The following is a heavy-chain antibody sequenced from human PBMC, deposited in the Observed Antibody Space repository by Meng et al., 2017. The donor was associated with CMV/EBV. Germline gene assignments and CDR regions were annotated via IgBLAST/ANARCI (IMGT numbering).Heavy chain of an antibody. V-gene: IGHV3-74*01. CDR3: ARGGPYYDFWSGLLTDY. CDR2: INSDGSST. Sequence: ESLKISCAASGFTFSSYWMHWVRQAPGKGLVWVSRINSDGSSTSYADSVKGRFTISRDNAKNTLYLQMNSLRAEDTAVYYCARGGPYYDFWSGLLTDYWGQGTLVTVSS. CDR1: GFTFSSYW. J-gene: IGHJ4*02. D-gene: IGHD3-3*01.